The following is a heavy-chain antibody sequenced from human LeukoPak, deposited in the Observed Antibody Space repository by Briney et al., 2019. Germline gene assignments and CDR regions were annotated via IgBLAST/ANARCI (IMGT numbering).Heavy chain of an antibody. Sequence: SETLSLTCTVSGGSISSSSYYWGWIRQPPGKGLEWIGSIYYSGSTYYNPSLKSRVTISVDTSKNQFSLKLSSVTAADTAVYYCARRRYSGSWGVDYWGQGTLVTVSS. CDR3: ARRRYSGSWGVDY. J-gene: IGHJ4*02. D-gene: IGHD6-13*01. V-gene: IGHV4-39*01. CDR1: GGSISSSSYY. CDR2: IYYSGST.